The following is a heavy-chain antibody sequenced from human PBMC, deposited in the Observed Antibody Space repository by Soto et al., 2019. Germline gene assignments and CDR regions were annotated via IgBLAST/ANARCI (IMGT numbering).Heavy chain of an antibody. CDR2: IYYSGST. CDR1: GGSISSGGYY. Sequence: SETLSLTCTVSGGSISSGGYYWSWIHQHPGKGLEWIGYIYYSGSTYYNPSLKSRVTISVDTSKNQFSLKLSSVTAADTAVYYCARNIVVVPAAISYWFDPWGQGTLVTVSS. CDR3: ARNIVVVPAAISYWFDP. D-gene: IGHD2-2*01. V-gene: IGHV4-31*03. J-gene: IGHJ5*02.